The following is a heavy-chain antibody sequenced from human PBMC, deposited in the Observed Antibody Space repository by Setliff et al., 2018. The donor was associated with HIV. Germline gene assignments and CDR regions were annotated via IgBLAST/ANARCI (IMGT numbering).Heavy chain of an antibody. Sequence: PGGSLRLSCAASGFTFRNYKFNWVRQAPGRGLEWVSSISIGSGGAIDYADSVKGRFTISRDNAKNSLYLQMNSLRAEDTAVYYCARAPYARSNWFDPWGQGTLVTVSS. CDR3: ARAPYARSNWFDP. CDR1: GFTFRNYK. CDR2: ISIGSGGAI. D-gene: IGHD4-17*01. V-gene: IGHV3-21*01. J-gene: IGHJ5*02.